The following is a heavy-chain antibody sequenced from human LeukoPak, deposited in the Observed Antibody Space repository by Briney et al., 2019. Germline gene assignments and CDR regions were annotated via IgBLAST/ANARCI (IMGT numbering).Heavy chain of an antibody. Sequence: GGSLRLSCAASGFTFSSYSMNWVRQAPGKGLEWVSSISSSSSYIYYADSVKGRFTISRDNSKNTLYLQMNSLRAEDTAVYYCAKDKGYYYGSGSYFNWFDPWGQGTLVTVSS. CDR3: AKDKGYYYGSGSYFNWFDP. D-gene: IGHD3-10*01. CDR2: ISSSSSYI. CDR1: GFTFSSYS. V-gene: IGHV3-21*04. J-gene: IGHJ5*02.